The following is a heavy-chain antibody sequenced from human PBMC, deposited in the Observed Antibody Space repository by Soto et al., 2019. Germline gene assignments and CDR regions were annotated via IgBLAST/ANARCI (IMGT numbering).Heavy chain of an antibody. D-gene: IGHD6-13*01. J-gene: IGHJ6*03. V-gene: IGHV4-59*08. CDR3: ARAKLDYYYYMDV. CDR2: IYYSGST. Sequence: KPSETLSLTCTVSGGSISSYYWSWIRQPPGKGLEWIGYIYYSGSTNYNPSLKSRVTISVDTSKNQFSLKLSSVTAADTAVYYCARAKLDYYYYMDVWGKGTTVTVSS. CDR1: GGSISSYY.